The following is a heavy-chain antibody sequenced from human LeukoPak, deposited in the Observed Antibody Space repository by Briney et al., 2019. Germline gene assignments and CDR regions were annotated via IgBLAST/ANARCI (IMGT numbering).Heavy chain of an antibody. Sequence: SETLSLTCAVSGGSISSGGYSWSWIRQPPGKGLEWIGYIYHSGSTYYNPSLKSRVTISVDRSKNQFSLKLSSVTAADTAVYYCARAWDYDLDYWGQGTLVTVSS. V-gene: IGHV4-30-2*01. D-gene: IGHD3-16*01. J-gene: IGHJ4*02. CDR3: ARAWDYDLDY. CDR1: GGSISSGGYS. CDR2: IYHSGST.